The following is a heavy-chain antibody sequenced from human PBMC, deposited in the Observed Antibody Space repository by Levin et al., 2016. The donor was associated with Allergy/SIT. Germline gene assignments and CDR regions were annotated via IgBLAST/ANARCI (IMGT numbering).Heavy chain of an antibody. D-gene: IGHD2-15*01. J-gene: IGHJ6*02. CDR1: GYTFSTYG. CDR3: AREDGSWAHYYYYGMDV. V-gene: IGHV1-18*01. CDR2: ISAHTGNT. Sequence: ASVKVSCKASGYTFSTYGISWVRQAPGLGPEWMGWISAHTGNTHVAQKLQDRVTMTTDTSTSTAYMEPRSLRSDDTAVYYCAREDGSWAHYYYYGMDVWGQGTTVTVSS.